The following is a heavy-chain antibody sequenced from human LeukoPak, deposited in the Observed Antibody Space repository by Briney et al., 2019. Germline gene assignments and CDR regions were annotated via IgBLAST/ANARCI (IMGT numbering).Heavy chain of an antibody. CDR3: AKDAYSGSYDY. V-gene: IGHV3-30*18. CDR2: ISYDGSNK. J-gene: IGHJ4*02. Sequence: GGSLRLSCAATGFTFSSYGMHWVRQAPGKGLEWVAVISYDGSNKYYADSVKGRFTISRDNSKNTLYLQMNSLRAEDTAVYYCAKDAYSGSYDYWGQGTLVTVSS. D-gene: IGHD1-26*01. CDR1: GFTFSSYG.